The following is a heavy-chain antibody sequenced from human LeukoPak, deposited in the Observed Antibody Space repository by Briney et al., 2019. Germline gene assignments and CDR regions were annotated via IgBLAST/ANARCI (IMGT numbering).Heavy chain of an antibody. J-gene: IGHJ3*02. V-gene: IGHV3-30*02. Sequence: GGSLRLSCAASGFTFSSYGMHWVRQAPRKGLEWVAFIRYDGSNKYYADSVKGRFTISRDNSKNTLYLQMNSLRAEDTAVYYCAKDLITYCSSTSCYWNAFDIWGQGTMVTVSS. D-gene: IGHD2-2*01. CDR2: IRYDGSNK. CDR1: GFTFSSYG. CDR3: AKDLITYCSSTSCYWNAFDI.